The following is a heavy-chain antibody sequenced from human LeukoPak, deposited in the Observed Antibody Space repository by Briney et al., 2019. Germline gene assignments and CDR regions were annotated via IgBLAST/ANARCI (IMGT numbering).Heavy chain of an antibody. CDR1: GFTFSSYA. D-gene: IGHD6-6*01. CDR2: ISGSGGST. V-gene: IGHV3-23*01. J-gene: IGHJ6*03. Sequence: PGGSLRLSCAASGFTFSSYAMTWVRQAPGKGLEWVSGISGSGGSTYYADSVKGRFTISRDNSKNTLYLQMNSLRAEDTAVYYCAKSWAARGIYYYYYMDVWGKGTTVTVSS. CDR3: AKSWAARGIYYYYYMDV.